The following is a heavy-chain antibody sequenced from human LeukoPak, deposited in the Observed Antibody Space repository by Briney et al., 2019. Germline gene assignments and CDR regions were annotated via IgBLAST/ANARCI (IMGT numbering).Heavy chain of an antibody. D-gene: IGHD2-15*01. CDR2: IYSGGST. J-gene: IGHJ6*02. CDR3: ARSGYCSGGRCYSNYYYGMDV. V-gene: IGHV3-53*04. Sequence: GGSLRLSCAASGFTVSANYLTWVRQAPGKGLEWGSVIYSGGSTYYSDSVKGRFTISRHNSENTLYLQMNSLRVEDTAVYYCARSGYCSGGRCYSNYYYGMDVWGQGTTVTVSS. CDR1: GFTVSANY.